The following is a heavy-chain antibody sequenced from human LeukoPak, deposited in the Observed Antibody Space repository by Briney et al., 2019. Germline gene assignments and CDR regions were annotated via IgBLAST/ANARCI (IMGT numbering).Heavy chain of an antibody. CDR2: ISSSGSTI. CDR1: GFTFSSYE. J-gene: IGHJ4*02. CDR3: ARASGDIVETATMGSY. Sequence: GGSLRLSCAASGFTFSSYEMNWVRQAPGKGLGWVSYISSSGSTIYYADSVKGRFTISRDNAKNSLYLQMNSLRAEDTAVYYCARASGDIVETATMGSYWGQGTLVTVSS. V-gene: IGHV3-48*03. D-gene: IGHD5-18*01.